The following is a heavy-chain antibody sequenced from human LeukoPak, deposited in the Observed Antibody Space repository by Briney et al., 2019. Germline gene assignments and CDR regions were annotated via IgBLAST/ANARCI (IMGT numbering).Heavy chain of an antibody. CDR1: GYTFTSYG. D-gene: IGHD3-22*01. V-gene: IGHV1-18*01. CDR2: ISAYNGNT. Sequence: ASVKVSCKASGYTFTSYGISWVRQAPGQGLEWMGWISAYNGNTNYAQKLQGGVTMTTDTSTSTAYMELRSLRSDDTAVYYCARILDRRSPAFYYDSSGYKPFDYWGQGTLVTVSS. CDR3: ARILDRRSPAFYYDSSGYKPFDY. J-gene: IGHJ4*02.